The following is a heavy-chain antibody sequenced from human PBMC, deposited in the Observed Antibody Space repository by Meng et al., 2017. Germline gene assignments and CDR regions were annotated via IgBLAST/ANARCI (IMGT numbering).Heavy chain of an antibody. CDR2: IKQDGSEK. CDR1: GFTFNSHW. Sequence: GESLKISCAASGFTFNSHWMSWVRQAPGKGLEWVANIKQDGSEKYYVDSVEGRFTISRDNAKNSLYLQMNSLRAEDTAVYYCAKGVAAAQTPYWYFDLWGRGTLVTVSS. V-gene: IGHV3-7*03. D-gene: IGHD6-13*01. J-gene: IGHJ2*01. CDR3: AKGVAAAQTPYWYFDL.